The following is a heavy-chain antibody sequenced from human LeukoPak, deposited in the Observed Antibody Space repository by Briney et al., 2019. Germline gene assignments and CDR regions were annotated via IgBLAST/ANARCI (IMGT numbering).Heavy chain of an antibody. CDR3: ARAAYYYDGSGYYLGD. CDR1: GYTFTDYY. J-gene: IGHJ4*02. CDR2: INPNSGGT. Sequence: ASVKVSCRASGYTFTDYYMHWVRQAPGQGLEWMGRINPNSGGTNYAQKFQARVTMTRDTSISTAYMELSRLRSDDTALYYCARAAYYYDGSGYYLGDWGQGTLVTVSS. V-gene: IGHV1-2*06. D-gene: IGHD3-22*01.